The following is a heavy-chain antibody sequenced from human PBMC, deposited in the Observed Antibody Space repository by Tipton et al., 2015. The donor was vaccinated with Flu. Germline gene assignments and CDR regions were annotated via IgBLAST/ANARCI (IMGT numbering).Heavy chain of an antibody. J-gene: IGHJ6*02. CDR2: MNPNSGNT. CDR1: GYTFTSYD. D-gene: IGHD6-19*01. V-gene: IGHV1-8*01. Sequence: VQLVQSGAEVKKPGASVKVSCKASGYTFTSYDINWVRQATGQGLEWMGWMNPNSGNTGYAQKFQGRVTMTRNTSISTAYMELSSLRSEDTAVYYCARGGSSGWYPYYYYYGMDVWGQGTTVTVSS. CDR3: ARGGSSGWYPYYYYYGMDV.